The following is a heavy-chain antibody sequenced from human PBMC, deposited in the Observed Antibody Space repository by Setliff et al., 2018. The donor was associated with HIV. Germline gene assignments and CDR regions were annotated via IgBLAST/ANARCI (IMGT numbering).Heavy chain of an antibody. Sequence: PGGSLRLSCAASGVTLSDAAIHGVRQASGKGLEWVGRIRGDYGASRSGRVTISRDDSKNTAYLQITNLQIEDTAVYYCARPRYCISPNCYEAFDYWGQGTLVTVSS. J-gene: IGHJ4*02. CDR3: ARPRYCISPNCYEAFDY. V-gene: IGHV3-73*01. D-gene: IGHD2-2*01. CDR2: IRG. CDR1: GVTLSDAA.